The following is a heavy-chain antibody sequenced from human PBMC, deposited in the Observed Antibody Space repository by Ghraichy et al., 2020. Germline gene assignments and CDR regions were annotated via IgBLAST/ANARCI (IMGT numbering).Heavy chain of an antibody. Sequence: GESLNISCAASGFTFSSYWMHWVRQAPGKGLVWVSRINSDGSSTSYADSVKGRFTISRDNAKNTLYLQMNSLRAEDTAVYYCARDHSSSWYRYYYYGMDVLGQGKTVTVSS. CDR1: GFTFSSYW. CDR3: ARDHSSSWYRYYYYGMDV. CDR2: INSDGSST. J-gene: IGHJ6*02. V-gene: IGHV3-74*01. D-gene: IGHD6-13*01.